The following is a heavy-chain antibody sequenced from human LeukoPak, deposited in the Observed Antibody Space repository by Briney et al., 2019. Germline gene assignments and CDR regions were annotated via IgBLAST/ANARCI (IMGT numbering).Heavy chain of an antibody. J-gene: IGHJ3*02. D-gene: IGHD2-2*01. Sequence: GGSLRLSCAASGFTFSSYSMNWVRQAPGKGLEWVSSISSSSSYIYYADSVKGRFTISRDNAKNSLYLQMNSLRAEDTAVYYCARTLGCSSTSCYPGAFDIWGQGTMVTVSS. CDR3: ARTLGCSSTSCYPGAFDI. CDR2: ISSSSSYI. V-gene: IGHV3-21*01. CDR1: GFTFSSYS.